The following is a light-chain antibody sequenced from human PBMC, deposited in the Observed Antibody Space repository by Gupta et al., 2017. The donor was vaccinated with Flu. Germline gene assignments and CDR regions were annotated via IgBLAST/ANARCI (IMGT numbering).Light chain of an antibody. CDR1: QGLVYSDGNTY. J-gene: IGKJ1*01. Sequence: VTLGQPASISCRSSQGLVYSDGNTYLHWFQQRPGQFRRRLIYQVSYLASGVPDRFSCSGSGTNFTLKISRVEAEDVGIYFCMQGAHWPWAFGQGTTVEIK. CDR2: QVS. CDR3: MQGAHWPWA. V-gene: IGKV2-30*01.